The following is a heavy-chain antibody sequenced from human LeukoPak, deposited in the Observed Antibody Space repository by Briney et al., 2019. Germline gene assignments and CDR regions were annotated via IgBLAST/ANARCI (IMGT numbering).Heavy chain of an antibody. V-gene: IGHV3-48*01. CDR1: GFTFSSYS. CDR3: ARGDYVGVVDY. Sequence: GGSLRLSCAASGFTFSSYSMNWVRQAPGKGLEWVSYISSSSSTIYYADSVKGRFTISRDNAKNSLYLQMNSLRAEDTAVYYCARGDYVGVVDYWGQGTLVTVSS. D-gene: IGHD4-17*01. J-gene: IGHJ4*02. CDR2: ISSSSSTI.